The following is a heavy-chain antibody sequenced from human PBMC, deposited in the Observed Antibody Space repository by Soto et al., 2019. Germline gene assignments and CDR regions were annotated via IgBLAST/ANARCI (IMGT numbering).Heavy chain of an antibody. CDR2: ISAYNGNT. V-gene: IGHV1-18*04. J-gene: IGHJ4*02. D-gene: IGHD6-19*01. Sequence: GASVKVSCKASGYTFTSYGISWVRQAPGQGLEWMGWISAYNGNTNYAQKLQGRVTMTTDTSTSTAYMELRSLRSDDTAVHYCARARPYSSGWYSNYFDYWGQGTLVTVSS. CDR1: GYTFTSYG. CDR3: ARARPYSSGWYSNYFDY.